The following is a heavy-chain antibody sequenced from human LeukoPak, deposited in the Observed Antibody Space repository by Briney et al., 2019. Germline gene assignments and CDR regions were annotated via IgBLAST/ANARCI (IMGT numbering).Heavy chain of an antibody. CDR3: AREVMVYTIPLNYYYMDV. V-gene: IGHV4-34*01. J-gene: IGHJ6*03. CDR1: GGSFSGYY. CDR2: INHSGST. D-gene: IGHD2-8*01. Sequence: SETLSLTCAVYGGSFSGYYWNWIRQPPGKGLEWIGEINHSGSTTYNPSLKSRVTISLDTSKNQFSLKLSSVTAADTAVYYCAREVMVYTIPLNYYYMDVWGRGTTVTVSS.